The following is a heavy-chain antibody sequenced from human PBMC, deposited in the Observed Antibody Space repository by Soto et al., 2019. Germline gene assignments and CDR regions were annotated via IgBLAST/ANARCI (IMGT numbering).Heavy chain of an antibody. D-gene: IGHD2-2*01. CDR3: ANHPLAPVANNYYCGMDV. V-gene: IGHV3-30*18. CDR1: GFTFSSYG. J-gene: IGHJ6*02. CDR2: ISYDGSNK. Sequence: QAQLVESGGGVVQPGRSLRLSCAASGFTFSSYGMHWVRQAPGKGLEWVAVISYDGSNKYYADSVKGRFTISRDNSKNTLYLQMNSLRAEDTAVYYCANHPLAPVANNYYCGMDVWGQGTTVTVSS.